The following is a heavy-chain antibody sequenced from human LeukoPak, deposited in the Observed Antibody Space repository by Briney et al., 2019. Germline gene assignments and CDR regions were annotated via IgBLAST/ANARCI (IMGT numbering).Heavy chain of an antibody. CDR1: GFTFFKYA. CDR2: IWYDGSNE. J-gene: IGHJ4*02. D-gene: IGHD3-22*01. Sequence: GGSLRLSCEASGFTFFKYAMTWVRQAPGKGLEWVAVIWYDGSNEYYADSVKGRFTISRDNSKNTLYLQMNSLRAEDTAVYYCARGGHYYYDSSGYYYVWGQGTLVTVSS. V-gene: IGHV3-33*07. CDR3: ARGGHYYYDSSGYYYV.